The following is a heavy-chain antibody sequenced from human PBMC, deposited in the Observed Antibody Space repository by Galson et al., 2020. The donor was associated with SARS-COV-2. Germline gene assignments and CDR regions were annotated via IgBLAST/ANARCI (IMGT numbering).Heavy chain of an antibody. CDR3: ARGFSSHVFDY. D-gene: IGHD3-10*01. J-gene: IGHJ4*02. CDR2: INHSGTP. CDR1: GGSFSAYY. Sequence: SQASETLSLTCGVYGGSFSAYYWTWIRQPPGKGLEWIGVINHSGTPNYNPSVKSRVTISIDTSKNQFSLNLSSVTAAAAAVYYFARGFSSHVFDYWGQGILVTVSS. V-gene: IGHV4-34*01.